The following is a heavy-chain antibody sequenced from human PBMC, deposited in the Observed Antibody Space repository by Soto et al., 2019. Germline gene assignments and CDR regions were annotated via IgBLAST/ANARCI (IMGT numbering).Heavy chain of an antibody. D-gene: IGHD3-16*01. CDR3: ARDPWAADY. V-gene: IGHV3-66*01. J-gene: IGHJ4*02. CDR2: IYSGGST. CDR1: GFTVSTKY. Sequence: DVSLRLSCXASGFTVSTKYMSWVRQAPGKGLEGVSVIYSGGSTFYADSVRVRFTISRDNSKNTVNLQMNSLRAEDPAVYYCARDPWAADYWGQGTLVTVSS.